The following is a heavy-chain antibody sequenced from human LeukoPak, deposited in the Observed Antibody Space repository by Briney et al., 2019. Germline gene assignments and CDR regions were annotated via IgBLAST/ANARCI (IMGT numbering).Heavy chain of an antibody. D-gene: IGHD3-10*01. Sequence: GGSLRLSCAASGFTFSNAWMSWVRQAPGKGLEWVGRIKSKTDGGTTDYAAPVKGRFTISRDDSKNTLYLQMNSLKTEDTAVYYCTTSVDYGSGSYFYYYYGMDVWGQGTTVTVSS. CDR3: TTSVDYGSGSYFYYYYGMDV. CDR2: IKSKTDGGTT. CDR1: GFTFSNAW. J-gene: IGHJ6*02. V-gene: IGHV3-15*01.